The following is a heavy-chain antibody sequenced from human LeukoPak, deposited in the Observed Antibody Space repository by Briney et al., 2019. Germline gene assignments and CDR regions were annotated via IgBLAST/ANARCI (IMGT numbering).Heavy chain of an antibody. Sequence: ASVKVSCKASGYTFTSYGISWVRQAPGQGLEWMGWISAYNGNTNYAQKLQGRVTMTTDTSTSTAYMELRSLRSDDTAVYYCARDLGGYDILTGYLGNWFDPWGQGTLVTVSS. V-gene: IGHV1-18*04. CDR3: ARDLGGYDILTGYLGNWFDP. CDR1: GYTFTSYG. D-gene: IGHD3-9*01. J-gene: IGHJ5*02. CDR2: ISAYNGNT.